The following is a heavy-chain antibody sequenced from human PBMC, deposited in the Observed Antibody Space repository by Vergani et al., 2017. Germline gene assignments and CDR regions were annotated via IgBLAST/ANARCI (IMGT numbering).Heavy chain of an antibody. CDR2: ISSSSSYI. J-gene: IGHJ4*02. CDR3: ARRVGYCSSTSCYSGGAFDY. Sequence: EVQLVESGGGLVKPGGSLRLSCAASGFTFSSYSMNWVRQAPGKGLEWVSSISSSSSYIYYADSVKGRFTISRDNAKNSLYLQMNSLRAEDTAVYYCARRVGYCSSTSCYSGGAFDYWGQGTLFTVSS. D-gene: IGHD2-2*02. CDR1: GFTFSSYS. V-gene: IGHV3-21*01.